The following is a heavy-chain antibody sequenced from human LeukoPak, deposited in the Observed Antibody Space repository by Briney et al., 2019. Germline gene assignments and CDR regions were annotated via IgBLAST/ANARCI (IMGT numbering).Heavy chain of an antibody. D-gene: IGHD3-22*01. CDR3: AREGGYYDSSGYIVY. CDR2: IKQDGSEK. V-gene: IGHV3-7*01. J-gene: IGHJ4*02. Sequence: GGSLRLSCAASGFTFSSYWMSWVRQAPGKGLEWVANIKQDGSEKYYVDSVKGRFTISRDNAKNSLYQQMNSLRAEDTAVYYCAREGGYYDSSGYIVYWGQGTLVTVSS. CDR1: GFTFSSYW.